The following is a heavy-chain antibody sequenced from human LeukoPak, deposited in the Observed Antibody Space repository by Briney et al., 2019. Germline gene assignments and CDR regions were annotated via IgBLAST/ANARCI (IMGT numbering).Heavy chain of an antibody. D-gene: IGHD3-3*01. CDR1: GDSISNSLYY. CDR3: ARHQGRVTNFDY. Sequence: PSETLSLTCTVSGDSISNSLYYWGWIRQPPGKGLEWIGSIYYSGSTYYNPSLKSRVTISVDTSKNQFSLKLSSVTAADTAVYYCARHQGRVTNFDYWGQGTLVSVSS. J-gene: IGHJ4*02. V-gene: IGHV4-39*01. CDR2: IYYSGST.